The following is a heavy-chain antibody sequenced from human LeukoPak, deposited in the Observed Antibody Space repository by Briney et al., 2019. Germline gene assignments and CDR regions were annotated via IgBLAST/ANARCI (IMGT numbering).Heavy chain of an antibody. CDR3: AKDLGDYSGPYYNCFES. Sequence: GGSLRLSCAASGFTFSKFAMAWVRQAPGKGLQWVSAISGSGVDTHYADSVKGRFTISRDNSRNTLFLQMNRLSADDTAIYYCAKDLGDYSGPYYNCFESWGQGTLVTVSS. CDR2: ISGSGVDT. V-gene: IGHV3-23*01. CDR1: GFTFSKFA. J-gene: IGHJ5*01. D-gene: IGHD1-26*01.